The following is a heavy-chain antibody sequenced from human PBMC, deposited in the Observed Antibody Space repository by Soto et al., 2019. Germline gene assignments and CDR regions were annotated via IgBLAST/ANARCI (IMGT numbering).Heavy chain of an antibody. J-gene: IGHJ3*01. Sequence: QVQLVQSGAEVKKPGSSVKVSCKASGGTFSSYAISWVRQAPGQGREWMGGIIPIFGTANYAQKFQGRVTITADESTSTAYMGLSRLRSEVTAVEYRARCRIVGAQTDAFDLWGQGTMVTVSS. CDR3: ARCRIVGAQTDAFDL. CDR2: IIPIFGTA. CDR1: GGTFSSYA. V-gene: IGHV1-69*01. D-gene: IGHD1-26*01.